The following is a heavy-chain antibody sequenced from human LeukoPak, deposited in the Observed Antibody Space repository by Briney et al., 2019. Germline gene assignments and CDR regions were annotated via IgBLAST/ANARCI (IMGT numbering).Heavy chain of an antibody. CDR2: ISCNSGSI. D-gene: IGHD2-8*02. V-gene: IGHV3-9*01. CDR3: VAGGLWTLDY. CDR1: GFSFDDYA. J-gene: IGHJ4*02. Sequence: SLRLSCAASGFSFDDYAMHWARQTPGKGLEWVSGISCNSGSIAYADSVRGRFTISRDNAKNSLYLQMNSLTAEDTAVYFCVAGGLWTLDYWGQGSLVTVSS.